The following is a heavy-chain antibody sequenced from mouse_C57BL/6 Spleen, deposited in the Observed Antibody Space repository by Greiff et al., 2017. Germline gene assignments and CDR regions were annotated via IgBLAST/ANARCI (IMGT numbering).Heavy chain of an antibody. CDR3: ARRRGSMVTRGYYAMDY. J-gene: IGHJ4*01. CDR1: GYTFTSYW. D-gene: IGHD2-2*01. Sequence: QVQLQQPGAELVKPGASVKMSCKASGYTFTSYWITWVKQRPGQGLEWIGDIYPGSGSTNYNEKFKSKATLTVDTSSSTAYMQLSSLTSEDSAVYYCARRRGSMVTRGYYAMDYWGQGTSVTVSS. V-gene: IGHV1-55*01. CDR2: IYPGSGST.